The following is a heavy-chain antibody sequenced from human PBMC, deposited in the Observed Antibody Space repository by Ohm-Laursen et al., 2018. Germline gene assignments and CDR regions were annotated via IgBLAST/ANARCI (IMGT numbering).Heavy chain of an antibody. CDR2: INPNSGAT. Sequence: SSVKVSCKASGYTFTSSYLHWVRQAPGHGLEWMGWINPNSGATNYAQEFQDRVTMTRDTSISTAYMELSRLTSDDTAVYYCARDSYYDNKGWFDPWGQGTPVTVSS. CDR3: ARDSYYDNKGWFDP. J-gene: IGHJ5*02. V-gene: IGHV1-2*02. D-gene: IGHD3-22*01. CDR1: GYTFTSSY.